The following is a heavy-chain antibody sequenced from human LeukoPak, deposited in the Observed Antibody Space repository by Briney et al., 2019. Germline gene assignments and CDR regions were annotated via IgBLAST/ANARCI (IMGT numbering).Heavy chain of an antibody. CDR2: ISYNENT. Sequence: PSETLSLTCTVSGGSVSSGTYYWTWIRQPPGKGLEWIAYISYNENTNYNPSLKSRLTISLDTSKNQFPLRLSSVTAADTAVYYCAREASLVRGIFITRYGLDVWGKGTTVTVSS. CDR3: AREASLVRGIFITRYGLDV. J-gene: IGHJ6*04. D-gene: IGHD3-10*01. V-gene: IGHV4-61*01. CDR1: GGSVSSGTYY.